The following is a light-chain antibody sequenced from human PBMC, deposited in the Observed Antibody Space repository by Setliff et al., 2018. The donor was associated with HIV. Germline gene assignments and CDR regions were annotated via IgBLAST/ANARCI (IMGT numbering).Light chain of an antibody. CDR3: SSYTNSNTYV. CDR2: DVS. V-gene: IGLV2-14*03. Sequence: ALAQPASVSGSPGQSLIISCTGTSSDVGVYDYVSWYQQHPDKAPKLMIFDVSNRPSGVSNRFSGSKSGNTASLTISGLQTEDEADYYCSSYTNSNTYVFGTGTKVTV. J-gene: IGLJ1*01. CDR1: SSDVGVYDY.